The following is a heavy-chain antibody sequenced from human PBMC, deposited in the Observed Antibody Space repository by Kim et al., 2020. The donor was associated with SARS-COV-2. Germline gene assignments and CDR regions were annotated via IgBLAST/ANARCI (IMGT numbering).Heavy chain of an antibody. J-gene: IGHJ5*02. D-gene: IGHD1-1*01. CDR2: INAGNGNT. CDR1: GYTFTSYA. V-gene: IGHV1-3*01. CDR3: ARGRKRGLEMYNWFDP. Sequence: ASVKVSCKASGYTFTSYAMHWVRQAPGQRLEWMGWINAGNGNTKYSQKFQGRVTITRDTSASTAYMELSSLRSEDTAVYYCARGRKRGLEMYNWFDPWGQGTLVTVSS.